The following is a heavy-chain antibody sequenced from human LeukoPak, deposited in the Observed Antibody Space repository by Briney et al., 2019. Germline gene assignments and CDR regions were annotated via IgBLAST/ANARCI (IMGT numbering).Heavy chain of an antibody. V-gene: IGHV3-11*05. D-gene: IGHD3-22*01. CDR3: ARDWNYYDSSGSRYDAFDI. J-gene: IGHJ3*02. Sequence: PGGSLRLSCAASGFTFSDYYMSWIRQAPGKGLEWVSYISSSSSYTNYADSVKGRFTISRDNAKNSLYLQMNSLRAEHTAVYYCARDWNYYDSSGSRYDAFDIWGQGTMVTVSS. CDR1: GFTFSDYY. CDR2: ISSSSSYT.